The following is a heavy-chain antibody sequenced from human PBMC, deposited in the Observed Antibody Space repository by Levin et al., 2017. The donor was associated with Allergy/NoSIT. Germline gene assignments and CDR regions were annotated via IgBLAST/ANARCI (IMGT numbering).Heavy chain of an antibody. CDR3: TREEDTATTYYDY. D-gene: IGHD5-18*01. J-gene: IGHJ4*02. V-gene: IGHV3-49*04. Sequence: GGSLRLSCTASGFTFGDYAMSWVRQAPGKGLEWVGFIRSKAYGGTTEYAASVKGRFTISRDDSKSIAYLQMNSLKTEDTAVYYCTREEDTATTYYDYWGQGTLVTVSS. CDR2: IRSKAYGGTT. CDR1: GFTFGDYA.